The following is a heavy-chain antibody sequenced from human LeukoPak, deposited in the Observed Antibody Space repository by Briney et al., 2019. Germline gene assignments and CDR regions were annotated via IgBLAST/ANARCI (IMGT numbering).Heavy chain of an antibody. D-gene: IGHD3-10*01. V-gene: IGHV3-33*01. CDR3: ARDQGKGSGSYYGMDF. J-gene: IGHJ4*02. Sequence: GRSLRLSCAASGFTFSSHGMHWVRQAPGKGLEWVALIWYDGSNKYNADSVKGRFTISRDNSKNTLYLQMNGLRAEDTAVYYCARDQGKGSGSYYGMDFWGQGSLVTVSS. CDR2: IWYDGSNK. CDR1: GFTFSSHG.